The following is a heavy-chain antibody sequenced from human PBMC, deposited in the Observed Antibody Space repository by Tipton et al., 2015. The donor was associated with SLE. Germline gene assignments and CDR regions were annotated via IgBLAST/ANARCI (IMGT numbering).Heavy chain of an antibody. CDR1: GGSFSVHY. V-gene: IGHV4-34*01. CDR2: INHSGNT. Sequence: TLSLTCAFYGGSFSVHYWSWIRQPPGKGLEWIGEINHSGNTNYNPSLKSRVTISVDTSKNQFSLKLTSVTAADTAVYYCAPNDALNIWGQGTLVTVSS. J-gene: IGHJ3*02. CDR3: APNDALNI.